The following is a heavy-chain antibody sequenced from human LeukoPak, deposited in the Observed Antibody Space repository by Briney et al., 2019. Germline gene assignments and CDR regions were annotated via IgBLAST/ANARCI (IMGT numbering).Heavy chain of an antibody. V-gene: IGHV3-30*02. J-gene: IGHJ5*02. D-gene: IGHD6-19*01. CDR2: IRYYGSKK. CDR1: GFIFSSYD. Sequence: GGSLRLSCGASGFIFSSYDMHWVRQAPDKGLEWVVFIRYYGSKKYYADSVKGRFTISRDSSKHTLYLHMNSQRAEHRRVFCCANSGWSPKAWGQGTLVTVSS. CDR3: ANSGWSPKA.